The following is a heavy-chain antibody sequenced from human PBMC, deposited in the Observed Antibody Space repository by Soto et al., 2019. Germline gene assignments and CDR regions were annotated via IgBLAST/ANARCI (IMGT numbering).Heavy chain of an antibody. D-gene: IGHD5-18*01. CDR3: ARDPVGDGYSLLDY. V-gene: IGHV3-30-3*01. CDR2: ISYDGSYK. J-gene: IGHJ4*02. CDR1: GFRFSNHA. Sequence: QVQLVESGGGVVQPGRSLRLSCAASGFRFSNHAMHWVRQTPGKGLEWVAVISYDGSYKIYADSVKGRFTISRDNSKNTLYMEMNRPRAEDTAVYYCARDPVGDGYSLLDYWGQGTLVTVSS.